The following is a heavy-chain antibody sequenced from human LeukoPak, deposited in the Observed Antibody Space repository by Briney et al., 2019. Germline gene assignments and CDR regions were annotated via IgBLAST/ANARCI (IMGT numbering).Heavy chain of an antibody. CDR1: GGSISSSNYY. V-gene: IGHV4-39*07. CDR2: IYYSGST. D-gene: IGHD3-22*01. CDR3: ARGPYSYDSSGAFDI. Sequence: SETLSLTCTVSGGSISSSNYYWGWIRQPLGKGLEWIGSIYYSGSTYYNPSLKSRVTISVDKSKNQFSLKLSSVTAADTAVYFCARGPYSYDSSGAFDIWGQGTMVTVSS. J-gene: IGHJ3*02.